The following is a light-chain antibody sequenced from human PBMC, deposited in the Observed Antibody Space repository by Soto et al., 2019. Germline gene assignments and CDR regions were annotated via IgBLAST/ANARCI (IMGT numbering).Light chain of an antibody. CDR1: SSDIGSYKH. Sequence: ECRSRCSSFPIIKTRTSSDIGSYKHVSWYQQYPGKAPKLMIYEVSDRPSGVSNRFSGSKSGNTASLTISGLQAEDEADYYCSSYASSRSYVFGTGTKVTVL. J-gene: IGLJ1*01. V-gene: IGLV2-14*03. CDR2: EVS. CDR3: SSYASSRSYV.